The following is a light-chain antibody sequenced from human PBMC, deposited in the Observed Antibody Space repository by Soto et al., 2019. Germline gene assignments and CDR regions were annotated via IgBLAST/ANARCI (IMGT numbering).Light chain of an antibody. Sequence: SSELTQPPSVSVSPGQTASITCSGDKLGDKYACWYQQRPGQSPVLVIYQDSIRPSGIPERFSGSNSGNTATLTISGTQAMDEADYFCQTWDSSTVVFGAGTKLTVL. CDR1: KLGDKY. CDR3: QTWDSSTVV. V-gene: IGLV3-1*01. CDR2: QDS. J-gene: IGLJ2*01.